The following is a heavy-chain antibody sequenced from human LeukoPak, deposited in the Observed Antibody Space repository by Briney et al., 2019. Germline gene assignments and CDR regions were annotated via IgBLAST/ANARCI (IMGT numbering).Heavy chain of an antibody. J-gene: IGHJ5*02. Sequence: GAFLKICCRVGGYSFPCYLITWVRALPGKVVEWMGRIAPSDSYTYYNQSFEGHVAFSVAKSISTVYLTWSGLKASDTAMYYCVRQPPGVYDTTKNWFDPWGQGTLVTVSS. CDR3: VRQPPGVYDTTKNWFDP. D-gene: IGHD3-22*01. CDR2: IAPSDSYT. V-gene: IGHV5-10-1*01. CDR1: GYSFPCYL.